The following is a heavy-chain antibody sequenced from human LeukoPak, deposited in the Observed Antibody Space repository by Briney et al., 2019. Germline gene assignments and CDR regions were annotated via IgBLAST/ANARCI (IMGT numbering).Heavy chain of an antibody. Sequence: GGSLRLSCAASGFTFSSYAMHWVRQTPGKGLEWVAVIPYDGSNTYYADSVKGRFSISRDNSKNTLYLQMNSLRAEDTAVYYCARELSIAKDFDYWGQGTLVTVSS. CDR1: GFTFSSYA. J-gene: IGHJ4*02. CDR3: ARELSIAKDFDY. CDR2: IPYDGSNT. D-gene: IGHD6-6*01. V-gene: IGHV3-30-3*01.